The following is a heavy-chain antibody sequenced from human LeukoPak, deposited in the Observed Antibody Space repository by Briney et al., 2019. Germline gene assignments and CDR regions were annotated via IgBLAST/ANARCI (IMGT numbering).Heavy chain of an antibody. CDR2: IIPIFGTA. V-gene: IGHV1-69*05. D-gene: IGHD2-2*01. Sequence: ASVKVSCKASGGTFSSYATSWVRQAPGQGLEWMGGIIPIFGTANYAQKFQGRVTITTDESTSTAYMELSSLRSEDTAVYYCARDGGSTSCPYWGQGTLVTVSS. CDR3: ARDGGSTSCPY. J-gene: IGHJ4*02. CDR1: GGTFSSYA.